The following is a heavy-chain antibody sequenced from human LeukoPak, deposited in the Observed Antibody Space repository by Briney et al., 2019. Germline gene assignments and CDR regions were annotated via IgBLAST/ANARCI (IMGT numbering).Heavy chain of an antibody. Sequence: TEGSLRLSCAASGVTFSNDWMHWVRQAPGKGLVWVSRINTDGSTTTYADSVKGRFTISRDNAKNTLYLQMNSLRVEDTAVYYCARGRGGSYHYWGQGTLVTVSS. CDR3: ARGRGGSYHY. CDR1: GVTFSNDW. D-gene: IGHD1-26*01. V-gene: IGHV3-74*01. J-gene: IGHJ4*02. CDR2: INTDGSTT.